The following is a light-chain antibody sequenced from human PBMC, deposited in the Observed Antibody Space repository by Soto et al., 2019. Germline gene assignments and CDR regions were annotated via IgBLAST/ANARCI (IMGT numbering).Light chain of an antibody. J-gene: IGKJ1*01. Sequence: EIVLTQSPGTLSLPPGERATLSCRASQSVSSSYLDWYQQKPGQAPRLLIYGASSRATGIRDSFSGSGSGTGFTLTISRLEPEDFAVYYCRQYGTFGQGTKVEIK. CDR3: RQYGT. CDR2: GAS. V-gene: IGKV3-20*01. CDR1: QSVSSSY.